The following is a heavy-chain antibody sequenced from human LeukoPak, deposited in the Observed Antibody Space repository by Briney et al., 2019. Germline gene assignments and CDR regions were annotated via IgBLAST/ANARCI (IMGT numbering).Heavy chain of an antibody. J-gene: IGHJ4*02. CDR2: VRYDGNHQ. V-gene: IGHV3-30*02. Sequence: SGGSLRLSCAASGFTFSGYGMHWVRQAPGKGLEWVAFVRYDGNHQYYADSVEGRFTISSDSSKNTVYLQMNSLRAEDTAVYYCARRLATIRSQVDYWGQGTLVTVSS. CDR1: GFTFSGYG. D-gene: IGHD5-12*01. CDR3: ARRLATIRSQVDY.